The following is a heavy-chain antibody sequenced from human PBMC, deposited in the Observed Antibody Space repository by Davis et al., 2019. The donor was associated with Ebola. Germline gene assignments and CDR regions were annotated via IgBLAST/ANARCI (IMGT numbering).Heavy chain of an antibody. CDR3: VKGSITMTVVVYFDL. D-gene: IGHD3-22*01. J-gene: IGHJ4*02. V-gene: IGHV3-30*02. CDR2: IRYDGSNK. Sequence: GESLKISCAASGFTFSSYGMHWVRQAPGKGLEWVAFIRYDGSNKYYADSVKGRFTISRDNSKNTLYLQMNSLRAEDTAVYYCVKGSITMTVVVYFDLWGQGTLVTVSS. CDR1: GFTFSSYG.